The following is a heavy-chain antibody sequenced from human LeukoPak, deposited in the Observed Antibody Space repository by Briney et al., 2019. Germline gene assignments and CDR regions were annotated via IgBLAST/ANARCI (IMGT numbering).Heavy chain of an antibody. Sequence: GGSLRLSCAASGFTFGSYSMNWVRQAPGKGLEWVSYISSSSSTIYYADSVKGRLIISRDNAKNSLYLQMNSLRAEDTAVYYCAREGYQLLLPAFDIWGQGTMVTVSS. CDR3: AREGYQLLLPAFDI. V-gene: IGHV3-48*01. CDR1: GFTFGSYS. J-gene: IGHJ3*02. D-gene: IGHD2-2*01. CDR2: ISSSSSTI.